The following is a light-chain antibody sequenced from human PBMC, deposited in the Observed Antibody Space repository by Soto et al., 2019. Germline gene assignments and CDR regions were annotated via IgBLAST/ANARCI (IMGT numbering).Light chain of an antibody. CDR2: AAS. CDR1: QSVGKY. J-gene: IGKJ1*01. CDR3: QQYNNWWT. V-gene: IGKV3D-15*01. Sequence: DILFTQSPATLSLSPGDRATLSCRASQSVGKYLAWFQQRPGQAPRLLIYAASTRATGIPARFIGNGSGTEFTLTISSLQSEDFAVYYCQQYNNWWTFGQGTKVDIK.